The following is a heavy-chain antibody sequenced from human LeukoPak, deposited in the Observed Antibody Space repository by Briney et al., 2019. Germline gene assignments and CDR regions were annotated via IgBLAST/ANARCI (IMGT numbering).Heavy chain of an antibody. V-gene: IGHV3-33*06. Sequence: GRSLRLSCAASGFTFSSYGMHWVRQAPGKGLEWGAVIWYDGSNKYYADSVKGRFTISRDNSKNTLYLQMNSLRAEDTAVYYYAKDRAYNWNYLDYWGQGTLVTVSS. J-gene: IGHJ4*02. CDR2: IWYDGSNK. D-gene: IGHD1-20*01. CDR3: AKDRAYNWNYLDY. CDR1: GFTFSSYG.